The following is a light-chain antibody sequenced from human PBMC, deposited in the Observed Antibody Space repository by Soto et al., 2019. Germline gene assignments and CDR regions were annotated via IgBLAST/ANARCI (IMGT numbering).Light chain of an antibody. V-gene: IGKV1-27*01. CDR3: QDYSSAPLT. J-gene: IGKJ4*01. CDR2: DGS. CDR1: QGISNR. Sequence: DIQMTQSPSSLSASVGVRVTITCRASQGISNRLAWYQQAPGKAPKLLIYDGSTLLLGVPSRFSGSASGTDFTLTISSLQPEDVATYYCQDYSSAPLTFGGGTKVESK.